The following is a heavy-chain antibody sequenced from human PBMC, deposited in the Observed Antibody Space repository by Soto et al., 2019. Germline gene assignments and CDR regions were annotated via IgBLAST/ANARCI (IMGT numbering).Heavy chain of an antibody. V-gene: IGHV4-4*02. CDR1: GGSISSSNW. Sequence: SETLSLTCAVSGGSISSSNWWSWVRQPPGKGLEWIGEIYHSGSTNYNPSLKSRVTMSVDKSKNQFSLKLSSVTAADTAVYYCARDLFEYYYGMDVWGQGTTVTVSS. J-gene: IGHJ6*02. CDR3: ARDLFEYYYGMDV. D-gene: IGHD2-21*01. CDR2: IYHSGST.